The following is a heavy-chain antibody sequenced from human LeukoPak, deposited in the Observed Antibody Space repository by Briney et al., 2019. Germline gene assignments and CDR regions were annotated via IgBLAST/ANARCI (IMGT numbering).Heavy chain of an antibody. V-gene: IGHV3-21*01. CDR2: ISSSSSYI. D-gene: IGHD5-12*01. Sequence: GGSLRLSCAASGFAFSTYSMNWVRQAPGKGLEWVSSISSSSSYIYYADSVKGRFTISRDNAKSSLYLQMNSLRAEDTALYYCARDLGIVTTVWGQGTTVTVS. J-gene: IGHJ6*02. CDR1: GFAFSTYS. CDR3: ARDLGIVTTV.